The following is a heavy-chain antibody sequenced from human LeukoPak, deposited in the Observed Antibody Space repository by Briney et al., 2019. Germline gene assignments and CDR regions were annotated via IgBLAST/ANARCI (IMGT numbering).Heavy chain of an antibody. CDR1: GGSISSYY. V-gene: IGHV4-4*07. Sequence: SETLSLTCTVSGGSISSYYWSWIRQPAGKGLEWIGRIYTSGSTNYNPSLKSRVTISLDTSKNQFSLHLTSVTAADTAVYFCARDDYGVFDAFDVWGQGTVVTASS. CDR3: ARDDYGVFDAFDV. J-gene: IGHJ3*01. D-gene: IGHD4-17*01. CDR2: IYTSGST.